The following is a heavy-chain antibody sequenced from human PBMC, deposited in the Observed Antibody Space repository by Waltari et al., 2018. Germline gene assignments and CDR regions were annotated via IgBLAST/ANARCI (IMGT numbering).Heavy chain of an antibody. CDR2: INVGNGNT. CDR1: GYTFTSYA. Sequence: QVQLVQSGAEVKKPGASVKVSCKASGYTFTSYAMHWVRQAPGQRLEWMGWINVGNGNTKYSQKFQGRVTITRDTSASTAYTELSSLRSEDTAVYYCARGSQAAGRVYFQHWGQGTLVTVSS. V-gene: IGHV1-3*01. J-gene: IGHJ1*01. CDR3: ARGSQAAGRVYFQH. D-gene: IGHD6-19*01.